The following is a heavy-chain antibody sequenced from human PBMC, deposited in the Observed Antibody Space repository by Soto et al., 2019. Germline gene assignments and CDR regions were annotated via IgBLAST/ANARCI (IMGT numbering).Heavy chain of an antibody. V-gene: IGHV4-30-4*01. CDR2: IYYSGST. CDR1: GGSISSGDYY. CDR3: ARSYSGSYWGPVRYFDY. D-gene: IGHD1-26*01. J-gene: IGHJ4*02. Sequence: QVQLQESGPGLVKPSQTLSLTCTVSGGSISSGDYYWSWIRQPPGKGLEWIGYIYYSGSTYYNPSLKSRVTISVHTYKNQFSLKLSSVTAADTAVYYCARSYSGSYWGPVRYFDYWGQGTLVTVSS.